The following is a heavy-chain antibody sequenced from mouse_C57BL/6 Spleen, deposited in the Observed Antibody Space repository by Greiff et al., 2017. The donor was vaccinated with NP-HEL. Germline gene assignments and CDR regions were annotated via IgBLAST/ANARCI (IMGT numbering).Heavy chain of an antibody. J-gene: IGHJ1*03. CDR2: IDPSDSYT. CDR3: ARSYYYGSSYVRYFDV. D-gene: IGHD1-1*01. Sequence: QVQLQQPGAELVMPGASVKLSCKASGYTFTSYWMHWVKQRPGQGLEWIGEIDPSDSYTNYNQKFKGKSTLTVDKSSSTAYMQLSSLTSEDSAVYYCARSYYYGSSYVRYFDVWGTGTTVTVSS. V-gene: IGHV1-69*01. CDR1: GYTFTSYW.